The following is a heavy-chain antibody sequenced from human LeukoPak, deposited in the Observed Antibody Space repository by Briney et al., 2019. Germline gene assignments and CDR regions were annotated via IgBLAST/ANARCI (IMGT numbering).Heavy chain of an antibody. CDR2: IIPILGIA. CDR1: GGTFSSYA. V-gene: IGHV1-69*04. CDR3: ARDIYYDSSGYWRPNWFDP. Sequence: ASVKVSCKASGGTFSSYAISWVRQAPGQGLEWMGRIIPILGIANYAQKFQGRVTITADKSTSTAYMELSSLRSEDTAVYYCARDIYYDSSGYWRPNWFDPWGQGTLVTVSS. D-gene: IGHD3-22*01. J-gene: IGHJ5*02.